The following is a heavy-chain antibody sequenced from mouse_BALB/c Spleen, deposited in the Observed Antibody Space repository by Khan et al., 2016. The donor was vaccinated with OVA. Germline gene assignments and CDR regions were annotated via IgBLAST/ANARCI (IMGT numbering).Heavy chain of an antibody. V-gene: IGHV1S56*01. Sequence: QVQLQQSGTELVKPGASVKLSCKASGYTFTSYDINWVRQRPEQGLEWIGWIFPGDDNTNSNEKFKGKATLTTDKSSSTAYMQLSRLTSEDSAVYFCARRRGSMDYWGQGTSVTVSS. CDR1: GYTFTSYD. CDR2: IFPGDDNT. CDR3: ARRRGSMDY. J-gene: IGHJ4*01.